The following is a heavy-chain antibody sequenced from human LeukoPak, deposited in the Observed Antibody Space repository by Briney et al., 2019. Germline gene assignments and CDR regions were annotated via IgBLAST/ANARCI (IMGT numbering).Heavy chain of an antibody. Sequence: GGSLRLSCAASGFTFSSYGMHWVRQAPGKGLEWVAFIRYDGSNKYYADSVKGRFTISRDNSKNTLYLQMNSLRAEDTAVYYCAKDRDGYYDSSGYYPYYFDYWGQGTLVTVSS. CDR2: IRYDGSNK. V-gene: IGHV3-30*02. J-gene: IGHJ4*02. CDR1: GFTFSSYG. D-gene: IGHD3-22*01. CDR3: AKDRDGYYDSSGYYPYYFDY.